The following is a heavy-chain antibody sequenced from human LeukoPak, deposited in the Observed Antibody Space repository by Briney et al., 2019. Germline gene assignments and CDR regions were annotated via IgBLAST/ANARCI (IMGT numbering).Heavy chain of an antibody. D-gene: IGHD6-19*01. Sequence: GGSLRLSCAASGFTFSSYAMSWVRQAPGKGLEWVSAISGSGGSTYYADSVKGRFTISRDNSKNTLYLQMNSLRAEDTAVYYCAKIGGIAVAATDYFDYWGQGTLVTVSS. J-gene: IGHJ4*02. CDR2: ISGSGGST. V-gene: IGHV3-23*01. CDR3: AKIGGIAVAATDYFDY. CDR1: GFTFSSYA.